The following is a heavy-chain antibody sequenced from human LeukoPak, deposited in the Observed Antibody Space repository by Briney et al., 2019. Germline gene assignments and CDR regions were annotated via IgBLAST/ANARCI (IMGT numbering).Heavy chain of an antibody. CDR3: AKVGGAGTSYGNTWPFDY. Sequence: GGSLRLSCAASGFTFSSYAMSWVRQAPGKGLEWVSAISGGGGNTYYADSVKGRFTISRDSSKNTLYLQMNSLRAEDTAVYYCAKVGGAGTSYGNTWPFDYWGQGTLVTVSS. V-gene: IGHV3-23*01. CDR2: ISGGGGNT. J-gene: IGHJ4*02. CDR1: GFTFSSYA. D-gene: IGHD3-16*01.